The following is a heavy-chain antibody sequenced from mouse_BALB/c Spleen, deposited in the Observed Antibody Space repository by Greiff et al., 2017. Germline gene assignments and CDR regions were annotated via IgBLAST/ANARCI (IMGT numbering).Heavy chain of an antibody. CDR1: GFSLSTSGMG. CDR3: ARSMAYYGYRMDY. V-gene: IGHV8-12*01. J-gene: IGHJ4*01. CDR2: IYWDDDK. D-gene: IGHD2-9*01. Sequence: QVTLKVSGPGILQPSQTLSLTCSFSGFSLSTSGMGVSWIRQPSGKGLEWLAHIYWDDDKRYNPSLKSRLTISKDTSRNQVFLKITSVDTADTATYYCARSMAYYGYRMDYWGQGTSVTVSS.